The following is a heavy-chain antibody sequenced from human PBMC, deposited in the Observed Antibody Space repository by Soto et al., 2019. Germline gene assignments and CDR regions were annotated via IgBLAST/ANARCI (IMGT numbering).Heavy chain of an antibody. CDR2: ISGSGDST. CDR3: ATRGSGSYYDY. Sequence: EVQLLESGGGLVQPGGSLRLSCAASGFTFSSYAMRWVRQAPVKGLEWVSAISGSGDSTYYADSVKGRFTISRDNSKNTLYLQMNSLRADDTAVYYCATRGSGSYYDYWGQGTLVTVSS. J-gene: IGHJ4*02. CDR1: GFTFSSYA. D-gene: IGHD1-26*01. V-gene: IGHV3-23*01.